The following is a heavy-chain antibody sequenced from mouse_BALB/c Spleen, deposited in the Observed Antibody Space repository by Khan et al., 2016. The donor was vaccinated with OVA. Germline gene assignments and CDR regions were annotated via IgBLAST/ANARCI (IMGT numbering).Heavy chain of an antibody. Sequence: VQLVESGAELAKPGASVKMSCKASGYTFTAYWIHWVKQRPGQGLEWIGYIDPSTGYTEYNQKFKDKATLTTDKSSSPAYMQLSSLTSEDSAVYCCARRGLEGSFAYGGQGTLVTVSA. V-gene: IGHV1-7*01. CDR1: GYTFTAYW. D-gene: IGHD1-1*02. J-gene: IGHJ3*01. CDR2: IDPSTGYT. CDR3: ARRGLEGSFAY.